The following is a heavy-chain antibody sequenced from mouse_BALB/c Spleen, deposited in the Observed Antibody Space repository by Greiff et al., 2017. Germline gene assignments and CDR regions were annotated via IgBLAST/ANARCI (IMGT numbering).Heavy chain of an antibody. CDR2: IWAGGST. CDR1: GFSLTSYG. V-gene: IGHV2-9*02. J-gene: IGHJ3*01. Sequence: VQRVESGPGLVAPSQSLSITCTVSGFSLTSYGVHWVRQPPGKGLEWLGVIWAGGSTNYNSALMSRLSISKDNSKSQVFLKMNSLQTDDTAMYYCALNPWFAYWGQGTLVTVSA. CDR3: ALNPWFAY.